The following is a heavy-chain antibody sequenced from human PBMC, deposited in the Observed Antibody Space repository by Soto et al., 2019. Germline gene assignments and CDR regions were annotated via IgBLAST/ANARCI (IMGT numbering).Heavy chain of an antibody. Sequence: SQTLSLTCGISGDGVSSNSAAWNWIRQSPSRGLEWLGRTYYRSKWYNDYAVSVKSRITINPDTSKNQFSLQLNSVTPEDTAVYYCARVPGSFWSGYYKGFDHWGQGTLVTVSS. J-gene: IGHJ4*02. CDR3: ARVPGSFWSGYYKGFDH. V-gene: IGHV6-1*01. CDR2: TYYRSKWYN. CDR1: GDGVSSNSAA. D-gene: IGHD3-3*01.